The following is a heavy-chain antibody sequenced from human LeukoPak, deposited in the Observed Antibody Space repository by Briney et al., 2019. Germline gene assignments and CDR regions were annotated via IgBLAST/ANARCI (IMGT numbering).Heavy chain of an antibody. J-gene: IGHJ4*02. CDR3: ARDRDYAFDY. Sequence: GGSLRLSCAASGFIFTNYFMSWVRQAPGKGLEWVASIKHDGSEKYYVDSVRGRFTISRDNTKNSLYLQMDSLRDEDTAVYYCARDRDYAFDYWGQGTLVTVSS. D-gene: IGHD4-17*01. CDR1: GFIFTNYF. V-gene: IGHV3-7*01. CDR2: IKHDGSEK.